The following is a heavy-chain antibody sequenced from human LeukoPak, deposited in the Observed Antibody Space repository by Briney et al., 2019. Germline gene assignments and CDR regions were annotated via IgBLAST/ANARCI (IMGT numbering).Heavy chain of an antibody. CDR3: AKDRSCTNDICHGDFDY. Sequence: GGSLRLSCAASGFTFSSYAVSWVRQAPGKGLEWVSSISGSGGSTYSAGSVKGRFTISRDNSKNTLYLQMNSLRAEDTALYYCAKDRSCTNDICHGDFDYWGQGTLVTVSS. CDR2: ISGSGGST. CDR1: GFTFSSYA. D-gene: IGHD2-8*01. V-gene: IGHV3-23*01. J-gene: IGHJ4*02.